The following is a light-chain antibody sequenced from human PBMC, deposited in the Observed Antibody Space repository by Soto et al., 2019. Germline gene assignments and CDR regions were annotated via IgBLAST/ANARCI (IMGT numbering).Light chain of an antibody. Sequence: EIVLTQSPGTLSLSPGERATLSCRASQSVSSSYLAWYQQKPGQAPRLLIYGASSRATGIPDRFSGSGSGTDFTLTISRLEPEYFAVYYCQQYGSSGRTFGQGTKVEIK. CDR1: QSVSSSY. CDR3: QQYGSSGRT. J-gene: IGKJ1*01. CDR2: GAS. V-gene: IGKV3-20*01.